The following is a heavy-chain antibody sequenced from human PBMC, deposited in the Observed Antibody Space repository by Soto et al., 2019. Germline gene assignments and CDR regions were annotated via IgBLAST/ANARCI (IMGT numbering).Heavy chain of an antibody. CDR1: GFTFSSYE. CDR3: ASQPAVWPFKWFDP. Sequence: GGSLRLSCAASGFTFSSYEMNWVRQAPGKGLEWVSYISSSGSTIYYADSVKGRFTISRDNAKNSLYLQMNSLRAEDTAVYYCASQPAVWPFKWFDPWGQGTLVTVSA. CDR2: ISSSGSTI. D-gene: IGHD2-2*01. J-gene: IGHJ5*02. V-gene: IGHV3-48*03.